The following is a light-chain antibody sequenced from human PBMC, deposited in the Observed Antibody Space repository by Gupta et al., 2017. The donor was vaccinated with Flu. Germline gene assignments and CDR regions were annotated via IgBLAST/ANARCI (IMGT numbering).Light chain of an antibody. V-gene: IGKV1-27*01. CDR2: GAS. Sequence: DIQMTQSPSSLSASVEDRVTITCRASQDIRNYLAWYQQKPGTAPKLLIYGASTLQSGVSSRFTGSGSGTDFTLTISSLQPEDVATYYCQKCNSAPALIFGGGTKVEIK. CDR1: QDIRNY. CDR3: QKCNSAPALI. J-gene: IGKJ4*01.